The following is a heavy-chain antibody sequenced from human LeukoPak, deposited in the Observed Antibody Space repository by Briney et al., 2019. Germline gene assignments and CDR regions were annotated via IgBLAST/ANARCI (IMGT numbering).Heavy chain of an antibody. Sequence: GASVKVSCKASGYTFTGYYMHWVRQAPGQGLEWMGWINPNSGGTNYAQKFQGRVTMTRDTSISTAYMELSRLRSDDTAVYYCARARRAYCGGDCYSASDYWGQGTLVTVSS. CDR2: INPNSGGT. D-gene: IGHD2-21*02. CDR1: GYTFTGYY. J-gene: IGHJ4*02. V-gene: IGHV1-2*02. CDR3: ARARRAYCGGDCYSASDY.